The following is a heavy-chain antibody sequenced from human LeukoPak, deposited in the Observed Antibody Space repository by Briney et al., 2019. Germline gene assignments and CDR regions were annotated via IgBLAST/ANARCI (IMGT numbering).Heavy chain of an antibody. D-gene: IGHD4/OR15-4a*01. CDR1: GFTFSRYW. CDR3: ARDGLSGARDY. J-gene: IGHJ4*02. Sequence: GGSLRLSCAASGFTFSRYWVIWVRQAPGKGLEWVVNINQDGSQKNYVDSVKGRFTISRDDAKNLLYLQMNSLRAEDTAVYYCARDGLSGARDYWGQGTLVTVSS. CDR2: INQDGSQK. V-gene: IGHV3-7*01.